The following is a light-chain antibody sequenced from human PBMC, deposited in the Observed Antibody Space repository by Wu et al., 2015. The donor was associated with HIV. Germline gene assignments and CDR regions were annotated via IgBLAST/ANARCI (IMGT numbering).Light chain of an antibody. Sequence: EIVMTQSPATLSVSPGERATLSCRASQSVSSNLAWYQQKPGQAPRLLIYGASTRATGIPARFSGSGSGTEFTLTISSMQSEDFATYYCQQYYSTRGTFGQGTKVEIK. J-gene: IGKJ1*01. CDR1: QSVSSN. V-gene: IGKV3-15*01. CDR2: GAS. CDR3: QQYYSTRGT.